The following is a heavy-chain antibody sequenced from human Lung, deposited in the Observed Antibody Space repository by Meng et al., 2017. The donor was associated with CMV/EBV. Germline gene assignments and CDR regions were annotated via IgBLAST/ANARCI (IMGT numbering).Heavy chain of an antibody. CDR2: IYYSGST. CDR1: GGSISSSGYY. J-gene: IGHJ4*02. CDR3: ARRARITIFGVGPIDY. V-gene: IGHV4-39*01. D-gene: IGHD3-3*01. Sequence: SXTXSLXCTVSGGSISSSGYYWGWIRQPPGKGLEWIGSIYYSGSTYYNPSLKSRVTISVDTSKNQFSLKLSSVTAADTAVYYGARRARITIFGVGPIDYWXQGTLVTVSS.